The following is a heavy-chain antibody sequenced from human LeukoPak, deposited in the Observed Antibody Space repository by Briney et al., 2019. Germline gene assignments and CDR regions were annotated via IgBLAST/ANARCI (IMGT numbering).Heavy chain of an antibody. CDR1: GFTFSSYA. D-gene: IGHD2-15*01. J-gene: IGHJ4*02. CDR3: ASDRGIVVVVAAQLDY. Sequence: GGSLRLSCAASGFTFSSYAMHWVRQAPGKGLEWVAVISYDGSNKYYADSVKGRFTISRDNSKNTLYLQMNSLRAEDTAVYYCASDRGIVVVVAAQLDYWGQGTLVTVSS. CDR2: ISYDGSNK. V-gene: IGHV3-30*04.